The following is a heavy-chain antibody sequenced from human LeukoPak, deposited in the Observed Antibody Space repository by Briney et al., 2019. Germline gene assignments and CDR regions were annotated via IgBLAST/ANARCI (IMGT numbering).Heavy chain of an antibody. J-gene: IGHJ3*02. D-gene: IGHD1-26*01. V-gene: IGHV4-59*01. CDR1: GGFISSYY. Sequence: SETLSLTCTVSGGFISSYYWSWIRQPPGKGLEWIGYTYYSGNTNYNPSLKSRVTISVDTSKNQFSLKLSSVTAADTAVYYCARDWGIVGANDAFDIWGQGTMVTVSS. CDR2: TYYSGNT. CDR3: ARDWGIVGANDAFDI.